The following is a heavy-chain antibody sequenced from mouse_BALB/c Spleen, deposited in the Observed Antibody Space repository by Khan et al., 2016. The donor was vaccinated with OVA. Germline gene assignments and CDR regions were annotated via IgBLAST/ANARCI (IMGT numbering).Heavy chain of an antibody. CDR1: GYTFTSYY. V-gene: IGHV1S81*02. CDR2: INPSSGGT. CDR3: SRSGYGSFAY. D-gene: IGHD2-2*01. J-gene: IGHJ3*01. Sequence: LQQSGAELVKPGASVRLSCKASGYTFTSYYLYWVKQRPGQGLEWIGDINPSSGGTNFNEKFKSKATLTVDKSSSTAYIQLNSLTSEDSAVYYCSRSGYGSFAYWGLGTLVTVSA.